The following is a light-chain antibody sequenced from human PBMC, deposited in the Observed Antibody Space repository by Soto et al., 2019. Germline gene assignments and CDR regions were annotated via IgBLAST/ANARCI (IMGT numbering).Light chain of an antibody. Sequence: QSALTQPASVSGSPGQSITISCTGTSSDISSSNYVSWFQQHPGKAPKLMISEVRDRPSGVSNRFSGSKSGNTASLTISGLQAEDEADYYCSSYTSSDTGVFGGGTKLTVL. CDR2: EVR. J-gene: IGLJ3*02. CDR3: SSYTSSDTGV. CDR1: SSDISSSNY. V-gene: IGLV2-14*01.